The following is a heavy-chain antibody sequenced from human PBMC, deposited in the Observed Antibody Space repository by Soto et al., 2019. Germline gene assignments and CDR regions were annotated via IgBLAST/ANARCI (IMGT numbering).Heavy chain of an antibody. V-gene: IGHV3-74*01. Sequence: PGGSLRLSCAASGFPFTNYWMNWLRQTPGKGLMWVSRISPDGSDVGYADSLKGRFTISRDNSKNTLYLQMNSLRGEDTAVYYCARDLSVAGPDYWGQGTLVTVSS. J-gene: IGHJ4*02. D-gene: IGHD6-19*01. CDR3: ARDLSVAGPDY. CDR2: ISPDGSDV. CDR1: GFPFTNYW.